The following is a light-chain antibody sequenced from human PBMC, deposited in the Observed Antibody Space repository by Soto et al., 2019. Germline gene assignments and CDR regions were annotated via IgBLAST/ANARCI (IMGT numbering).Light chain of an antibody. V-gene: IGKV4-1*01. J-gene: IGKJ1*01. Sequence: DIVMTQSPDSLAVSLGERATINCKSSQSVLYSSNNKNYLAWYQQKPGQHPKLLIYGASTRESGVPDRFSGSGSGTDFPLTISSLQAEDVSVYFCQQYYSTPQTFGQGTKVEIK. CDR3: QQYYSTPQT. CDR2: GAS. CDR1: QSVLYSSNNKNY.